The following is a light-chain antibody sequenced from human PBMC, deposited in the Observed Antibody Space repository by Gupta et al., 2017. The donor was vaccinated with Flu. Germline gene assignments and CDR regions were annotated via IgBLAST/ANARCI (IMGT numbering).Light chain of an antibody. CDR1: KLGDKY. CDR2: QDS. J-gene: IGLJ2*01. Sequence: YALTPPPSVSVSPGQTASITCTGDKLGDKYACWYQQKPGQSPPLVIYQDSKRPSGIPERFSGSKSGNTATLTISGTQAMDEADYYCQAWDSSTGEVFGGGTKLTVL. V-gene: IGLV3-1*01. CDR3: QAWDSSTGEV.